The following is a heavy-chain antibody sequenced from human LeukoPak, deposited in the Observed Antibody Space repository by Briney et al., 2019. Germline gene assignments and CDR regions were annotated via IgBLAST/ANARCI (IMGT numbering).Heavy chain of an antibody. CDR1: GFTFNSYW. CDR3: ATSRGSSGVD. J-gene: IGHJ4*02. D-gene: IGHD3-22*01. Sequence: GGSLRLSCAASGFTFNSYWMSWVRQAPGKGLEWVANINQDGSVKFYVDSVKGRFTISRDNAKNSLYLQMNSLRAEGTAVYYCATSRGSSGVDWGQGTLVTVSS. V-gene: IGHV3-7*01. CDR2: INQDGSVK.